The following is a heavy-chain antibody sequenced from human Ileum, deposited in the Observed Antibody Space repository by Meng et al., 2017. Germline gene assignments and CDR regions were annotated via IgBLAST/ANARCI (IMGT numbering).Heavy chain of an antibody. CDR2: AST. J-gene: IGHJ4*02. CDR3: ARDHWRSLDY. V-gene: IGHV4-61*01. Sequence: LQGLVPGLVRPAGTFSLVATASGASVPTSHYQWGWSRRPPGKVLEWIGNASTTYNPSLKNRLTISLDTSKNQVSLKLTSVTAAYTAVYYCARDHWRSLDYWGQGILVTVSS. D-gene: IGHD1-1*01. CDR1: GASVPTSHYQ.